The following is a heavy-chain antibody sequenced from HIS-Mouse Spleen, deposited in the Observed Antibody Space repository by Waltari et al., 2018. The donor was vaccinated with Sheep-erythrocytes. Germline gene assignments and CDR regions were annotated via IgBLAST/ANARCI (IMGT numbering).Heavy chain of an antibody. J-gene: IGHJ4*02. V-gene: IGHV3-21*01. Sequence: EVQLVESGGGLVKPGGSLRLSCAASGFTFSSYSRTWARQAPGKGLEWVSSISSSSSYIYYADSVKGRFTISRDNAKNSLYLQMNSLRAEDTAVYYCARVASGATFDYWGQGTLVTVSS. CDR3: ARVASGATFDY. D-gene: IGHD1-26*01. CDR1: GFTFSSYS. CDR2: ISSSSSYI.